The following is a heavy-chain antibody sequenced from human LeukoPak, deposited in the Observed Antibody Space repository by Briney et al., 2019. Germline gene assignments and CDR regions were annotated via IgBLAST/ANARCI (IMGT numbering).Heavy chain of an antibody. Sequence: GASVKVSCKASGYTFTSYDINWVRRATGQGLEWMGWMNPNSGNTGYAQKFQGRVTMTRNTSISTAYMELSSLRSEDTAVYYCARGVTYYYDKIPDYWGQGTLVTVSS. CDR1: GYTFTSYD. J-gene: IGHJ4*02. CDR2: MNPNSGNT. CDR3: ARGVTYYYDKIPDY. D-gene: IGHD3-22*01. V-gene: IGHV1-8*01.